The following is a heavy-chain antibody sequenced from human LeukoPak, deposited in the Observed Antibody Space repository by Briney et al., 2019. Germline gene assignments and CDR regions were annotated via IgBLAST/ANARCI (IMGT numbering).Heavy chain of an antibody. D-gene: IGHD3-9*01. J-gene: IGHJ6*02. Sequence: ASVKVSCKASGGTFSNYAFSWVRQAPGQGLEWMGWIRAYNGNTNYAQKLQGRVTMTTDTSTSTAYMELRSLRSDDTAVYYCARGPVLRYFDWSLYGMDVWGQGTTVTVSS. CDR1: GGTFSNYA. V-gene: IGHV1-18*01. CDR2: IRAYNGNT. CDR3: ARGPVLRYFDWSLYGMDV.